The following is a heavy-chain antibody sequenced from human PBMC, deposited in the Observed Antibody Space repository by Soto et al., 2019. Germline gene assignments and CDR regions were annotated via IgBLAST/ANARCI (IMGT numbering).Heavy chain of an antibody. D-gene: IGHD3-10*01. CDR1: GGTFSSYA. CDR2: IIPIFGTA. V-gene: IGHV1-69*13. Sequence: GASVKVSCKASGGTFSSYAISWVRQAPGQGLEWMGGIIPIFGTANYAQKFQGRVTITADESTSTAYMELSSLRSEDTAVYYCARDLGFTMVRGVPSPSGYYYYGMDVWGQGTTVTVSS. CDR3: ARDLGFTMVRGVPSPSGYYYYGMDV. J-gene: IGHJ6*02.